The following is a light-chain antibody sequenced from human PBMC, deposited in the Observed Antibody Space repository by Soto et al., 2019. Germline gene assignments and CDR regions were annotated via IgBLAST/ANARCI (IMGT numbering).Light chain of an antibody. CDR1: QSVSSSY. J-gene: IGKJ2*01. CDR2: RAS. Sequence: EIVLTQSPGTLSLSPGERATLSCRASQSVSSSYLAWYQQRPGQAPRLLIYRASTRATGIPDRFSGSGSGTDFTRTISRLEPEDFAVYYCQQYDNSLYTFGQGTKLEIK. CDR3: QQYDNSLYT. V-gene: IGKV3-20*01.